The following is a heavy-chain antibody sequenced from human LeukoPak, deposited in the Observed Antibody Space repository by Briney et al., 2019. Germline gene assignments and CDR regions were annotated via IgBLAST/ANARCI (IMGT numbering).Heavy chain of an antibody. J-gene: IGHJ6*02. CDR2: IKEDGSVR. Sequence: GGSLRLSCEGSAFIFSGHWMNWVRQTPGKGLEWVASIKEDGSVRQYVDSVKGRFSISRDNTKGSLFLQLNSLRAEDTAVYYCTRERRYYYYGMDVWGQGTTVTVSS. V-gene: IGHV3-7*03. CDR1: AFIFSGHW. D-gene: IGHD3-16*01. CDR3: TRERRYYYYGMDV.